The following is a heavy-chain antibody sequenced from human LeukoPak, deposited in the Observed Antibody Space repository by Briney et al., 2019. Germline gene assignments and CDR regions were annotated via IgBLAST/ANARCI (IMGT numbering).Heavy chain of an antibody. D-gene: IGHD1-26*01. CDR3: ARDQTLWELPFDY. J-gene: IGHJ4*02. CDR1: GFTFSSYA. V-gene: IGHV3-23*01. CDR2: ISGSGGST. Sequence: PGGSLRLSCAASGFTFSSYAMSWVRQAPGKGLEWVSAISGSGGSTYYADSVKGRFTISRDNSKNSLYLQMNSLRAEDTAVYYCARDQTLWELPFDYWGQGTLVTVSS.